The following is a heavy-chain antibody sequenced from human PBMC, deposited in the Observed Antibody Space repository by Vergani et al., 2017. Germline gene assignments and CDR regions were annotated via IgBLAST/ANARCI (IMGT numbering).Heavy chain of an antibody. V-gene: IGHV1-46*01. CDR3: ARDAGGYSSYYGMDV. Sequence: QVQLVQSGAEVKKPGASVKVSCKASGYTFTSYYMHWVRQAPGQGLEWMGIINPSGGSTSYAQKFQGRVTMTRDTSTSTVYMELSSLRSEDTAVYYCARDAGGYSSYYGMDVWGQGTTVTVSS. CDR2: INPSGGST. J-gene: IGHJ6*02. CDR1: GYTFTSYY. D-gene: IGHD2-21*01.